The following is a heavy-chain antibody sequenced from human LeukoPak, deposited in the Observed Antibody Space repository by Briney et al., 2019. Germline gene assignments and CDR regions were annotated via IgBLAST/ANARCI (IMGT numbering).Heavy chain of an antibody. V-gene: IGHV3-33*06. D-gene: IGHD3-3*01. CDR1: GFTFSSYW. CDR2: IWYDGSNK. Sequence: PGGSLRLSCAASGFTFSSYWMSWVRQAPGKGLEWVAVIWYDGSNKYYADSVKGRFTISRDNSKNTLYLQMNSLRAEDTAVYYCAKEYYDFWSAYSSWFDPWGQGTLVTVSS. CDR3: AKEYYDFWSAYSSWFDP. J-gene: IGHJ5*02.